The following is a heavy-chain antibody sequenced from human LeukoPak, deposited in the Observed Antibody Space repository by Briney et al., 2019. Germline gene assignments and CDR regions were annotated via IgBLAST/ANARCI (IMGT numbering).Heavy chain of an antibody. CDR2: ISSNGGST. V-gene: IGHV3-64D*09. Sequence: PGGSLRLSCSASGFTFSSHSMYWVRQAPGKGLEYVSAISSNGGSTSYADSVKARFTISRDNSKNTLYLQMSSLRVEDTAVYYCVKGCRQLLLWRYFDYWGQGTLVTVSS. D-gene: IGHD2-2*01. CDR1: GFTFSSHS. J-gene: IGHJ4*02. CDR3: VKGCRQLLLWRYFDY.